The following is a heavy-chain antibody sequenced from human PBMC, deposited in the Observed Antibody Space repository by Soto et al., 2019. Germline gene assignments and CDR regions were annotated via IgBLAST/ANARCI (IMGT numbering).Heavy chain of an antibody. V-gene: IGHV4-59*08. D-gene: IGHD3-3*01. J-gene: IGHJ4*02. CDR1: GGSISSYD. CDR3: ARLGGYYQAFDH. Sequence: PSETLCLTSTVSGGSISSYDGSWIRQPPGKGLEWIGYIYYSGSTKYNPSLKSRVTISVDSSKNQFSLKLDSVTAADTAVYYCARLGGYYQAFDHWGQGTLVTVSS. CDR2: IYYSGST.